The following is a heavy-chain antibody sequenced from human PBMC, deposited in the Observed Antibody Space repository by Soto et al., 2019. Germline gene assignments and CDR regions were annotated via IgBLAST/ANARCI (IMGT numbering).Heavy chain of an antibody. CDR1: GGSISSGGYY. J-gene: IGHJ4*02. CDR3: ARVPPRITMMGSLFDY. D-gene: IGHD3-22*01. CDR2: IYYSGSA. V-gene: IGHV4-31*03. Sequence: QVQLQESGPGLVKPSQTLSLTCTVSGGSISSGGYYWSWIRQHPGKGLEWIGYIYYSGSAYYNPSLMSRVTRAVHTSKNQFALKLSSVTAADTAVYYCARVPPRITMMGSLFDYWGQGTLVTVSS.